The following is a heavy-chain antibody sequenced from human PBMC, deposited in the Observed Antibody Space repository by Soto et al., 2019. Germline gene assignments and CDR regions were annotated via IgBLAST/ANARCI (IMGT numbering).Heavy chain of an antibody. CDR3: ASLIPEMYCSGGSCPQGDY. Sequence: QVQLVQSGAEVRKPGSSVKVSCKASGGTFSRHAISWVRQAPGQGLAWMGGIIPIFGTANHAQKFQGRVTITADESTSTAYMELSSLRSEDTAIYYCASLIPEMYCSGGSCPQGDYWGQGTLVTVSS. V-gene: IGHV1-69*01. J-gene: IGHJ4*02. CDR1: GGTFSRHA. CDR2: IIPIFGTA. D-gene: IGHD2-15*01.